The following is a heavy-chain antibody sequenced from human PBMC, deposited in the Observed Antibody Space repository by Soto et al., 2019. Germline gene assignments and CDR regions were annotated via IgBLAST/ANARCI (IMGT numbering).Heavy chain of an antibody. CDR2: ISGGGGST. CDR1: GFSFAGYA. Sequence: GGSLRLSCAASGFSFAGYALTWVRLAPGKGLEWVASISGGGGSTYYTDSVKGRFSISRDNSNRVVYLQMGSLTAGDTAVYYCAKTETFNGYYNAFDYWGQGTRVTVSS. J-gene: IGHJ4*02. D-gene: IGHD3-9*01. V-gene: IGHV3-23*01. CDR3: AKTETFNGYYNAFDY.